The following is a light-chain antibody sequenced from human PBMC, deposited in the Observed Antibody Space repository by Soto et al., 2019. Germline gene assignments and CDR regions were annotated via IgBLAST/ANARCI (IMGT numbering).Light chain of an antibody. Sequence: MTQSPSTLAASIGDRVNITCRASQTISSWLAWYQQKPGKAPKLLIYKASTLKSGVPSRFSGSGSGTEFTLTISSLQPDDFAAYYCQQSYSTPRTFGQGTKVDI. CDR1: QTISSW. CDR2: KAS. J-gene: IGKJ2*01. V-gene: IGKV1-5*03. CDR3: QQSYSTPRT.